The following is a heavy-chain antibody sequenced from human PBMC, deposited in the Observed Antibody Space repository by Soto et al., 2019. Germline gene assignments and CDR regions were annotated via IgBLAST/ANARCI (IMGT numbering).Heavy chain of an antibody. CDR3: ARGLRFLEWSNHYYGMDV. CDR1: GGTFSSYA. CDR2: IIPIFGTA. V-gene: IGHV1-69*01. J-gene: IGHJ6*02. Sequence: VKVSCKASGGTFSSYAISWVRQAPGQGLEWMGGIIPIFGTANYAQKFQGRVTITADESTSTAYMELSSLRSEDTAVYYCARGLRFLEWSNHYYGMDVWGQGTTVTVSS. D-gene: IGHD3-3*01.